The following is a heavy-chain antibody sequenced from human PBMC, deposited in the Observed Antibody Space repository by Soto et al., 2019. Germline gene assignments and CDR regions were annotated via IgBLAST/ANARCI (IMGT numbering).Heavy chain of an antibody. Sequence: GGSLRLSCAASGFTFSSYAMHWVRQAPGKGLEWVAVISYDGSNKYYADSVKGRFTISRDNSKNTLYLQMNSLRAEDTAVYYCARGYYDILTGPFSGLEYYYGMVVWCQGTTFTVS. CDR2: ISYDGSNK. D-gene: IGHD3-9*01. CDR1: GFTFSSYA. J-gene: IGHJ6*02. CDR3: ARGYYDILTGPFSGLEYYYGMVV. V-gene: IGHV3-30-3*01.